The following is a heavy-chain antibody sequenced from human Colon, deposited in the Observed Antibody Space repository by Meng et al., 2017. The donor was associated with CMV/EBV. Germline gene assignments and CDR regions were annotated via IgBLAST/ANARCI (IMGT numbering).Heavy chain of an antibody. Sequence: GSLRLSCTVSGGSIRSYYWSWIRQPPGKGLEWIGYIDYSGSTNNNPSLKSRVTISVDTSKNQFSLKLRSVTAADTAVYYCARVRLLSGSGWYGFDPWGQGTLVTVSS. CDR3: ARVRLLSGSGWYGFDP. V-gene: IGHV4-59*01. D-gene: IGHD6-19*01. CDR1: GGSIRSYY. J-gene: IGHJ5*02. CDR2: IDYSGST.